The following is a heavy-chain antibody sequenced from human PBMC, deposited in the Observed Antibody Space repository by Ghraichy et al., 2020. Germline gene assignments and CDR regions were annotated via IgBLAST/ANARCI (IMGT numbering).Heavy chain of an antibody. CDR2: ISSRGSEK. CDR1: GFTFSRYG. V-gene: IGHV3-30*18. Sequence: GGSLRLSCAASGFTFSRYGMYWLRQAPGKGLEWVAGISSRGSEKYYADSVKGRFLISRDNTKNTVSLQMNSLRGDDTAVYYCAKDSWEIEVEVAVTPLGCLDYWGPGTLVTVSS. J-gene: IGHJ4*02. CDR3: AKDSWEIEVEVAVTPLGCLDY. D-gene: IGHD2-15*01.